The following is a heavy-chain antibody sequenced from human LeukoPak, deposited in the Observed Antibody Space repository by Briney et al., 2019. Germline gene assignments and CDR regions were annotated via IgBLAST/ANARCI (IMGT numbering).Heavy chain of an antibody. CDR1: GGSIRSSTYY. Sequence: KPSETLSLTCIVSGGSIRSSTYYWGWIRQPPGKGLEWIGNIYYNGNTYYNPSLKSRVTISADTSKNQFSLKLNSVTAADTAVYYCARELRYDNSDSGAFWGQGTVVTVSS. CDR2: IYYNGNT. V-gene: IGHV4-39*02. CDR3: ARELRYDNSDSGAF. D-gene: IGHD3-22*01. J-gene: IGHJ3*01.